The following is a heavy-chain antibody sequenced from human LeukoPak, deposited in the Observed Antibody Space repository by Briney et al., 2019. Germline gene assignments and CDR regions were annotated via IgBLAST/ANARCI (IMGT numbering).Heavy chain of an antibody. CDR1: GGSISTYY. V-gene: IGHV4-59*01. D-gene: IGHD2-21*02. CDR3: ASGDRGDPSRFEY. CDR2: IYYSGST. Sequence: PSETLSLTCTVSGGSISTYYGSWIRQPPGKGLEWIGYIYYSGSTNYNPSLKSRVTISVDTSKDQFSLKLSSVTAADTAVYYCASGDRGDPSRFEYWGQGTLVTVSS. J-gene: IGHJ4*02.